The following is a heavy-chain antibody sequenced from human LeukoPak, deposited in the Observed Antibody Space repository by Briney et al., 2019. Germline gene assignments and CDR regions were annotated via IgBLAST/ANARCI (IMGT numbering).Heavy chain of an antibody. CDR3: AGWYGDYVGLDY. Sequence: ASVKVSCKAPGYTFTSYGISWVRQAPGQGLKWMGWISAYNGNTNYAQKLQGRVTMTTDTSTSTAYMELRSLRSDDTAVYYCAGWYGDYVGLDYWGQGTLVTVSS. D-gene: IGHD4-17*01. V-gene: IGHV1-18*01. CDR2: ISAYNGNT. J-gene: IGHJ4*02. CDR1: GYTFTSYG.